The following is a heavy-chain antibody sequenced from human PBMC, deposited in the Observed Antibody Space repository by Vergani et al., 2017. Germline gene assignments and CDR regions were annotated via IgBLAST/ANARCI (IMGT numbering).Heavy chain of an antibody. D-gene: IGHD2-2*01. Sequence: VQLLESGGGLVQPGGSLRLSCAGSGFSFSDYAMSWVRQAPGKGLEWVAAISGSGSTTYYADSVKGRFTVSRDNSKNTLFLQMNSLRAEDTAVYYCAKKGFCVTSSCYTTPMDTLQYWGQGALVTVSS. CDR2: ISGSGSTT. CDR1: GFSFSDYA. V-gene: IGHV3-23*01. CDR3: AKKGFCVTSSCYTTPMDTLQY. J-gene: IGHJ4*02.